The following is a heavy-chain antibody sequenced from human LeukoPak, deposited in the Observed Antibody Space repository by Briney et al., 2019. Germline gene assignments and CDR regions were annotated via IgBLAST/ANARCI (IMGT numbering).Heavy chain of an antibody. J-gene: IGHJ4*02. V-gene: IGHV4-59*06. CDR3: ARGNSSGFR. Sequence: SETLSLTCTVSGGSISSYSWSWIRQHPGKGLEWIGYIYYSVSSYYNPSFMSRLTISVDTSKNQFSLKLSSVTAADTAVYYCARGNSSGFRWGQGTLVTVSS. CDR2: IYYSVSS. D-gene: IGHD3-22*01. CDR1: GGSISSYS.